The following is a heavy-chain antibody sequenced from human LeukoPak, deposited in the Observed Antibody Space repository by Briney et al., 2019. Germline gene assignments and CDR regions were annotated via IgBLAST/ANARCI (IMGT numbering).Heavy chain of an antibody. V-gene: IGHV1-18*01. CDR1: GYTFTSYG. Sequence: GASVKVSCKASGYTFTSYGISWVRQAPGQGLEWMGWISAYNGNTNYAQKLQGRVTMTTDTSTSTAYMELRSLRSDDTAVYYCARIREVIGKDWFDPWGQGILVTVSS. J-gene: IGHJ5*02. CDR2: ISAYNGNT. D-gene: IGHD2-21*01. CDR3: ARIREVIGKDWFDP.